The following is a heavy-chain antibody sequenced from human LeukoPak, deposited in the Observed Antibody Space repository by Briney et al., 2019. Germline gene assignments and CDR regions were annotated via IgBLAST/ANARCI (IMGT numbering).Heavy chain of an antibody. V-gene: IGHV3-13*01. CDR1: GFTVSSYD. Sequence: PGGSLRLSCAASGFTVSSYDMHWVRQAAGKGLEWVSAIGTAGDTYYPGSVKGRFTISRENAKNSLYLQMNSLRAGDTAVYYCARGSWLRDYYYGMDVWGQGTTVTVSS. J-gene: IGHJ6*02. CDR3: ARGSWLRDYYYGMDV. CDR2: IGTAGDT. D-gene: IGHD5-24*01.